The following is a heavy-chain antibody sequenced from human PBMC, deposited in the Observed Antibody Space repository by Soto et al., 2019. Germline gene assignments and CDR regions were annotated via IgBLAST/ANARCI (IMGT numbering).Heavy chain of an antibody. V-gene: IGHV1-69*01. CDR1: GGSFSKYG. D-gene: IGHD1-26*01. Sequence: QVQLVQSGAEVKMPGSSVRVSCKASGGSFSKYGISWVRQAPGQGLEWMGGIILMFGIGNYAEKVLGRVTITADESTSTSDMELSSLRPDDTAVYFCARGYRENYFYAIDVWGQGTTVTVSS. CDR3: ARGYRENYFYAIDV. J-gene: IGHJ6*01. CDR2: IILMFGIG.